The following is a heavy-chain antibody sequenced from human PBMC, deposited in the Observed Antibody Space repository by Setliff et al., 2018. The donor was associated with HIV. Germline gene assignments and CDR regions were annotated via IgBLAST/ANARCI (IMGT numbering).Heavy chain of an antibody. D-gene: IGHD6-19*01. Sequence: ASVKVSCKASGGTFSSYAISWVRQAPGQGLEWMGGIIPIYGTANYAQKFQGRVTITTDESTSTAYMDLSSLRSEDTAVYYCARDSGVSSGWKNWFDSWGQGTLVTVSS. CDR3: ARDSGVSSGWKNWFDS. CDR2: IIPIYGTA. CDR1: GGTFSSYA. V-gene: IGHV1-69*05. J-gene: IGHJ5*01.